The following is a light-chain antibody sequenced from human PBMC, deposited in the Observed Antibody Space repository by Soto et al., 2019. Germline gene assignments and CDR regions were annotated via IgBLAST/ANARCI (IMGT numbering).Light chain of an antibody. J-gene: IGLJ3*02. CDR2: MDN. CDR3: ATWDDSLSGWV. CDR1: SSNIGSNY. Sequence: QSVLTQPPSASGTPGQRVTISCSGSSSNIGSNYVYWYQQFPGTAPKLLIYMDNQRPLVVPDRFSGSKSGTSASLAISGLRSEGEADYYCATWDDSLSGWVFGGGTKLTVL. V-gene: IGLV1-47*01.